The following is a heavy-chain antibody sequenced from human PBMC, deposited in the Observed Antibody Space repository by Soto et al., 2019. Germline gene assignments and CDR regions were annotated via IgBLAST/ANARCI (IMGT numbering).Heavy chain of an antibody. D-gene: IGHD1-26*01. V-gene: IGHV3-30*18. Sequence: QVQLAESGGGVVQPGRSLRLSCAASGFTFSAYGMHWVRQAPGKGLEWVALISYDGTNEYYADSVKGRFTISRDNYKNTLYLQMNSLRAEDTAVYYCAKDRGVGFVDGYYYGMDVWGQGTTVTVSS. CDR3: AKDRGVGFVDGYYYGMDV. CDR1: GFTFSAYG. J-gene: IGHJ6*02. CDR2: ISYDGTNE.